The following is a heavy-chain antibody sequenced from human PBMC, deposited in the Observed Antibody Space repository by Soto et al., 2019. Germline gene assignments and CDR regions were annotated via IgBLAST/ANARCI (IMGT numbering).Heavy chain of an antibody. V-gene: IGHV3-33*01. Sequence: QVQLVESGGGVVQPGMSLRLSCATSGFSFSSHAIHWVRQAPGKGLEWVAQIWSDGSNRYYADSMRGRFTISRDFSNNMAFLQMDSLRAEDTAVYCCARDGQSPAPYAFDMWGQGTLVIVSS. J-gene: IGHJ3*02. CDR2: IWSDGSNR. CDR1: GFSFSSHA. CDR3: ARDGQSPAPYAFDM.